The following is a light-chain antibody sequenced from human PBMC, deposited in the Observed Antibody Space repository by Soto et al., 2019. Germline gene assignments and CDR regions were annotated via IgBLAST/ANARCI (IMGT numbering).Light chain of an antibody. CDR1: QSVSTD. J-gene: IGKJ3*01. CDR2: GAS. V-gene: IGKV3-15*01. Sequence: EVLVTQSPATLSVSPGEGVTLSCRASQSVSTDLAWYQQKPGQAPRLLIYGASIRAIGVPDRFSGSGSGTDFTFTISSLQSEDSAIYYCQQYSSWPFTFGPGTKVAIE. CDR3: QQYSSWPFT.